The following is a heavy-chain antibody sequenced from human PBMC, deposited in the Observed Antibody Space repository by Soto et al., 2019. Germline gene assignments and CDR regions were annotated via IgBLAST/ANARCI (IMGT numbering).Heavy chain of an antibody. CDR1: GGTFSSYA. J-gene: IGHJ2*01. CDR3: ASSGYCSSTSCYSRHWYFDL. Sequence: SVKVSCKASGGTFSSYAIGWVRQAPGQGLEWMGGIIPIFGTANYAQKFQGRVTITADKSTSTAYMELSSLRSEDTAVYYCASSGYCSSTSCYSRHWYFDLWGRGTLVTVSS. D-gene: IGHD2-2*01. CDR2: IIPIFGTA. V-gene: IGHV1-69*06.